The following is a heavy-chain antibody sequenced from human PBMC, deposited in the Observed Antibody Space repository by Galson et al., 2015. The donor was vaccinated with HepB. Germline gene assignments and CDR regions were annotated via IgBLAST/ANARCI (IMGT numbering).Heavy chain of an antibody. CDR1: GYSISSGYY. CDR3: ARQAWGRYDILTGYLSGSGDFDY. D-gene: IGHD3-9*01. J-gene: IGHJ4*02. Sequence: ETLSLTCTVSGYSISSGYYWGWIRQPPGKGLEWIGSIYHSGSTYYNPSLKSRVTISVDTSKNQFSLKLSSVTAADTAVYYCARQAWGRYDILTGYLSGSGDFDYWGQGTLVTVSS. CDR2: IYHSGST. V-gene: IGHV4-38-2*02.